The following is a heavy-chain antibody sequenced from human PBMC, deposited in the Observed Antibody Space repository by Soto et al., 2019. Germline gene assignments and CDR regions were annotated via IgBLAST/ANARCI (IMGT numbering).Heavy chain of an antibody. D-gene: IGHD6-6*01. J-gene: IGHJ6*02. V-gene: IGHV1-69*12. Sequence: QVQLVQSGAEVKKPGSSVKVSCKASGGTFSSYAISWVGQAPGQGLEGVGGIIPIFGTANYAQRFQGRVTSTADESTSTAYMELSSLRSEDTAVYYCGAVAAPYYYYGMDVWGQGTTVTVSS. CDR1: GGTFSSYA. CDR3: GAVAAPYYYYGMDV. CDR2: IIPIFGTA.